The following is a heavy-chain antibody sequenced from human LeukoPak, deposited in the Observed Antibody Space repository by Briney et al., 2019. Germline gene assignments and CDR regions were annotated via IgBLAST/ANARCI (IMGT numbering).Heavy chain of an antibody. D-gene: IGHD6-13*01. CDR3: ARSFSHRAAAAQGAYYYMDV. CDR2: IKEDGSAK. J-gene: IGHJ6*03. V-gene: IGHV3-7*01. Sequence: PGGSLRLSCAASGFTFSSSWMCWVRQAPGKGLEWVANIKEDGSAKYYVDSVKGRFTISRDNAKNSLYLQMNSLRAEDTAVYYCARSFSHRAAAAQGAYYYMDVWGKGTTVTVSS. CDR1: GFTFSSSW.